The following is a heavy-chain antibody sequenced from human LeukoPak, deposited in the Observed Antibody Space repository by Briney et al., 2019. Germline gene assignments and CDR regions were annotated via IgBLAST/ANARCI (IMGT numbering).Heavy chain of an antibody. CDR3: ARDILTGSSGY. CDR1: GFTFSSYS. J-gene: IGHJ4*02. Sequence: GGSLRPSCAASGFTFSSYSMNWVRQAPGKGLEWVSSISSSSSYIYYADSVKGRFTISRDNAKNSLYLQMNSLRAEDTAVYYCARDILTGSSGYWGQGTLVTVSS. D-gene: IGHD3-9*01. CDR2: ISSSSSYI. V-gene: IGHV3-21*01.